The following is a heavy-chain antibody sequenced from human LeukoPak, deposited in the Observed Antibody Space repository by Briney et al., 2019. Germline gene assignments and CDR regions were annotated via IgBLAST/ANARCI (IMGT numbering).Heavy chain of an antibody. J-gene: IGHJ4*02. CDR3: ARAYCSGGSCVVDY. CDR2: IYTSGST. CDR1: GGSISSGSYY. V-gene: IGHV4-61*02. D-gene: IGHD2-15*01. Sequence: SQTLSLTCTVSGGSISSGSYYWSWIRQPAGKGLEWIGRIYTSGSTNYNPSLKSRVTMSVDTSKNQFSLKLSSVTAADTAVYYCARAYCSGGSCVVDYWGQGTLVTVSS.